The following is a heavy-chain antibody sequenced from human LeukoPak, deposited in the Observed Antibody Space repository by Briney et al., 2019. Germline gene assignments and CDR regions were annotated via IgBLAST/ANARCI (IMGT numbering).Heavy chain of an antibody. D-gene: IGHD6-19*01. CDR1: GYSFTSYG. CDR2: INPYNGNT. Sequence: GASVKVSCKASGYSFTSYGITWVRQAPGQGLVWMGWINPYNGNTNYAQKLQGRVTMTTDTSTSTAYMDLRSLRSDDTAVYYCARERSGWFFSNWGQGTLVTVSS. V-gene: IGHV1-18*01. CDR3: ARERSGWFFSN. J-gene: IGHJ4*02.